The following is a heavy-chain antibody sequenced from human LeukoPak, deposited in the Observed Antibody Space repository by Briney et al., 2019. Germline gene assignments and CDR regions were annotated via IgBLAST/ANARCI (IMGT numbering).Heavy chain of an antibody. CDR2: IYYSGST. CDR3: ARQGYHDAFDI. CDR1: GGSISSSSYY. D-gene: IGHD3-16*02. Sequence: SETLSLTXTVSGGSISSSSYYWGWIRQPPGKGLEWIGSIYYSGSTYYNPSLKSRVTISVDTSKNQFSLKLSSVTAADTAVYYCARQGYHDAFDIWGQGTMVTVSS. J-gene: IGHJ3*02. V-gene: IGHV4-39*01.